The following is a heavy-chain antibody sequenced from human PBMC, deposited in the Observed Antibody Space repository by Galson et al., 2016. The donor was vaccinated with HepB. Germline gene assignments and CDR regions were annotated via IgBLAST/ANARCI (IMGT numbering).Heavy chain of an antibody. Sequence: SLRLSCAASGFTFSNYWMTWVRQAPGKGLEWVANIKQDAREIYYVDSVKGRFTISRDNAKNSPYLQMNSLRAEDTAVYYCARAWDDISDFWFFGYWGRGTLVTVSS. J-gene: IGHJ4*02. CDR2: IKQDAREI. CDR3: ARAWDDISDFWFFGY. V-gene: IGHV3-7*01. CDR1: GFTFSNYW. D-gene: IGHD3-9*01.